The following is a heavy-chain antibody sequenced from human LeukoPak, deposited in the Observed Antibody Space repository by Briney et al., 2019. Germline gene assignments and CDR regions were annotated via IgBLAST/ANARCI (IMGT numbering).Heavy chain of an antibody. J-gene: IGHJ4*02. CDR1: GGSISSGGYY. V-gene: IGHV4-30-2*01. D-gene: IGHD3-3*01. CDR3: ARGYDDSGAFDY. CDR2: IYHSGST. Sequence: PSETLSLTCTVSGGSISSGGYYWSWIRQPPGKGLEWIGYIYHSGSTYYNPSLMSRVTISVDRSKNQFSLKLSSVTAADTAVYYCARGYDDSGAFDYWGQGTLVTVSS.